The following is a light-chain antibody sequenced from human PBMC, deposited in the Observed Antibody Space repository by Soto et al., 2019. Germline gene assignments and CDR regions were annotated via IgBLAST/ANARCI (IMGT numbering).Light chain of an antibody. CDR3: QQYGSS. J-gene: IGKJ2*01. V-gene: IGKV3-20*01. CDR1: QSVSSSY. CDR2: AAS. Sequence: EIVLTQSPGTLSLSPGERATLSCRASQSVSSSYVSWHQQKPGQAPSLLTDAASSRATGIPDRFSGSGSGTNFTRTISRLEAEDFAVDYCQQYGSSFGQGTKLEIK.